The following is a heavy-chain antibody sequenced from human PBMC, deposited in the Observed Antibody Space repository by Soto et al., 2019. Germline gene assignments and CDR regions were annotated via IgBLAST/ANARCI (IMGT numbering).Heavy chain of an antibody. CDR3: ARPHYGGHSKDY. J-gene: IGHJ4*02. Sequence: SETLSLTCTVSGGAINNYYWSWIRQPPGKGLEWIGHIYDNGSTNYNPSLESRVTISVDTSKNQFSLKLSSVTAADTAVYYCARPHYGGHSKDYWGQGTLVTVSS. D-gene: IGHD4-17*01. V-gene: IGHV4-59*08. CDR1: GGAINNYY. CDR2: IYDNGST.